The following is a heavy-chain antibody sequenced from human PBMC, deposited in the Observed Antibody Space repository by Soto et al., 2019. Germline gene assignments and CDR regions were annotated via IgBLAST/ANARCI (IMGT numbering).Heavy chain of an antibody. CDR3: ARDPGYSTTWHQAFDI. CDR1: GYTFTSYG. V-gene: IGHV1-18*01. J-gene: IGHJ3*02. Sequence: QVQLVQSGAEVKKPGASVKVSCKASGYTFTSYGISWVRQAPGQGPEWMGRISTYNGNTNYVQKLQGRVTMTTDTSTNTAYMELRSLRYDDTAGYYCARDPGYSTTWHQAFDIWGQGTMVTVSS. CDR2: ISTYNGNT. D-gene: IGHD6-13*01.